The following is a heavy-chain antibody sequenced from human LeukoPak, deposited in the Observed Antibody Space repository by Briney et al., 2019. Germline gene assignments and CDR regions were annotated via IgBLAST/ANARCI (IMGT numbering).Heavy chain of an antibody. CDR1: GGSISSYY. Sequence: SETLSLTCTVSGGSISSYYWSWIRQPPGKGLEWIGYIYYSGSTNYNPSLKSRVTISVDTSKNQFSLKLSSVTAADAAVYYCARDDGILDYWGQGTLVTVSS. V-gene: IGHV4-59*01. D-gene: IGHD1-14*01. CDR3: ARDDGILDY. CDR2: IYYSGST. J-gene: IGHJ4*02.